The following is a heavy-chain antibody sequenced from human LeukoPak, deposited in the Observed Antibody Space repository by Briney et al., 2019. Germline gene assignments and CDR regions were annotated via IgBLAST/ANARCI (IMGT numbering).Heavy chain of an antibody. CDR3: ARDKGGNTDAFDI. CDR1: GFTFSSYA. CDR2: ISYDGSNK. Sequence: GGSLRLSCAASGFTFSSYAMHWVRQAPGKGLEWVAVISYDGSNKYYADSVKGRFTISRDNSKNTLYLQMNSLRAEDTAVYYCARDKGGNTDAFDIWGQGTMVTVSS. D-gene: IGHD4-23*01. J-gene: IGHJ3*02. V-gene: IGHV3-30-3*01.